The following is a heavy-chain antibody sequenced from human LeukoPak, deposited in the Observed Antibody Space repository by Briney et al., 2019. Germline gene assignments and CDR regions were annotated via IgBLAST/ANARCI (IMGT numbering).Heavy chain of an antibody. V-gene: IGHV1-69*13. CDR2: IIPIFGTA. CDR3: ASNPPRTGDFNS. D-gene: IGHD7-27*01. CDR1: GGTFSSYA. J-gene: IGHJ4*02. Sequence: SVRVSCKASGGTFSSYAISWVRQAPGQGLEWMGGIIPIFGTANYAQKFQGRVTITADESTSTAYMELSSLRSEDTAVYYCASNPPRTGDFNSWGQGALVTVSS.